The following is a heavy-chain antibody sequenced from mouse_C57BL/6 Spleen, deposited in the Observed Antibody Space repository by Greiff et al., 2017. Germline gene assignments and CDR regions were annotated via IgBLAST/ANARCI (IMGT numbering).Heavy chain of an antibody. V-gene: IGHV1-54*01. CDR3: ARSGSSSWYFDV. J-gene: IGHJ1*03. D-gene: IGHD1-1*01. CDR1: GYAFTNYL. Sequence: VQLVESGAELVRPGTSVKVSCKASGYAFTNYLIEWVKQRPGQGLEWIGVINPGSGGTNYNEKFKGKATLTADKSSSTAYMQLSSLTSEDSAVYFCARSGSSSWYFDVWGTGTTVTVSS. CDR2: INPGSGGT.